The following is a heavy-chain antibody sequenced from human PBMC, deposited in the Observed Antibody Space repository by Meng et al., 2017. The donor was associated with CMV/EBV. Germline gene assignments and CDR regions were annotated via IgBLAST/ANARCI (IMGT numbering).Heavy chain of an antibody. D-gene: IGHD6-6*01. CDR3: ARDIGGRRIAARLDY. Sequence: SETLSPTCTVSGGSIYSSTFYWGWIRQPPGKGLEWIGSIYFGGNTYYNPSLKSRVTISIDTSKNQFSLRLSSVTAADTAVYYCARDIGGRRIAARLDYWGQGTLVTVSS. J-gene: IGHJ4*02. CDR2: IYFGGNT. CDR1: GGSIYSSTFY. V-gene: IGHV4-39*07.